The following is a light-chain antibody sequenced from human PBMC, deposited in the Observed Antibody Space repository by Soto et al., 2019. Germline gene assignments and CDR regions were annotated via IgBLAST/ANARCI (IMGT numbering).Light chain of an antibody. V-gene: IGKV1-5*01. J-gene: IGKJ1*01. Sequence: DIQRTQSPSTLSASVVDRVTITCRASHNIYSCLAWYQQKPGKAPRLLIHDAFSLERGVPARFGGSGSGKGLTLSISSRQHDDLATYHCKQYNYSWTFSQGTKVEIK. CDR1: HNIYSC. CDR2: DAF. CDR3: KQYNYSWT.